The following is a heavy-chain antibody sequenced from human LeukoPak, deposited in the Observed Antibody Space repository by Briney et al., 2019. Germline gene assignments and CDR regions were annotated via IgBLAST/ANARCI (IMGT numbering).Heavy chain of an antibody. V-gene: IGHV3-74*01. CDR3: VREPDGGRYYQYGMDV. CDR1: GFTFSSYL. CDR2: INSDGSST. J-gene: IGHJ6*02. Sequence: RGSLRLSCAASGFTFSSYLMHWVRQAPGKGLVWVSRINSDGSSTDYADSVKGRFTISRDNAKNTLYLQMNSLRADDTALYYCVREPDGGRYYQYGMDVWGQGTTVTVSS. D-gene: IGHD1-26*01.